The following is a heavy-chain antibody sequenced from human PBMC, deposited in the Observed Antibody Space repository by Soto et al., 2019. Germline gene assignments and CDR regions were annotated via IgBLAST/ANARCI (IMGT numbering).Heavy chain of an antibody. CDR1: VYSFTSYW. D-gene: IGHD1-26*01. Sequence: PWGSPKISRKGPVYSFTSYWIGWVRQMPGEGLEWMGVIYPGDSDTRYSPSFQGQVTISADKSISPAYLQCSRLKASDTAMYYYARRATPVHYYGMDVWGEEPRVT. V-gene: IGHV5-51*01. CDR2: IYPGDSDT. CDR3: ARRATPVHYYGMDV. J-gene: IGHJ6*02.